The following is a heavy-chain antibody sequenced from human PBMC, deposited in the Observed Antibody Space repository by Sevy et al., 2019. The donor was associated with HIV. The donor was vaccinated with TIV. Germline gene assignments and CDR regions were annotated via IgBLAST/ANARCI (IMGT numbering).Heavy chain of an antibody. CDR3: ARLSVYYYDSSGYYTTGNAFDI. CDR2: IYSGDST. Sequence: GGSLRLSCAASGFTVSNNYMSWVRQAPGKGLQWVSVIYSGDSTYYANSVKGRFTISRDNSKNTLYLQMNSRRAEDTAVYYCARLSVYYYDSSGYYTTGNAFDIWGQGTMVTVSS. V-gene: IGHV3-53*01. CDR1: GFTVSNNY. D-gene: IGHD3-22*01. J-gene: IGHJ3*02.